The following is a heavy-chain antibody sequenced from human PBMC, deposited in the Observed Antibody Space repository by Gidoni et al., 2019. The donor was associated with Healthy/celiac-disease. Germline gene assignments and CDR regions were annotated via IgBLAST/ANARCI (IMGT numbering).Heavy chain of an antibody. CDR1: GFTFSSSG. CDR3: AKVLYRAVTTVTNYYYYYGMDV. V-gene: IGHV3-30*18. J-gene: IGHJ6*02. CDR2: ISYDGNNK. Sequence: QVELVESGGGVVQPGRSLRLYWAASGFTFSSSGMHWVRPAPGKGLDLVAVISYDGNNKYYAYSVKGRFTLSRDNSKITLYLQMNSLRAEDTAVYYCAKVLYRAVTTVTNYYYYYGMDVWGQGTTVTVSS. D-gene: IGHD4-17*01.